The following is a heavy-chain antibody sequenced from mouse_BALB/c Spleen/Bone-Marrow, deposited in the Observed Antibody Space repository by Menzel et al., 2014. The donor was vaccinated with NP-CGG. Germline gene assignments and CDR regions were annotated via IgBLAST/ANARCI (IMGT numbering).Heavy chain of an antibody. V-gene: IGHV4-1*02. J-gene: IGHJ3*01. D-gene: IGHD2-3*01. CDR3: ARLGYYGWFAY. CDR1: GFDFSGYW. CDR2: INPDSNTI. Sequence: EVQGVESGGGLVQPGGSLKLSCAASGFDFSGYWMSWVRQAPGKVLEWIGEINPDSNTINYTPSLKNKFIISRDNAKNTLYLQMSKVKSEDTALYYCARLGYYGWFAYWGQGTLVTVSA.